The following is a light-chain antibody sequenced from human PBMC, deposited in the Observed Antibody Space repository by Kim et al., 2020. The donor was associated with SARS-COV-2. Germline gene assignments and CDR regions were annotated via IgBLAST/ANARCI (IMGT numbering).Light chain of an antibody. V-gene: IGLV3-21*01. Sequence: LTQPPSVSVAPGQTARITCGGNNIGGHSVHWYQQKPGQAPVLVIYYDSDRPSGIPERFSGSKTATTATLTISRVEAGDEADYYCQVWDTDTDDYVFGTGTKVTVL. CDR1: NIGGHS. CDR3: QVWDTDTDDYV. J-gene: IGLJ1*01. CDR2: YDS.